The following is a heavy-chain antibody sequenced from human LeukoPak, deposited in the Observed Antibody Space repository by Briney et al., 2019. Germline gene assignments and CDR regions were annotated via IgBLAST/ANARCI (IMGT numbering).Heavy chain of an antibody. CDR1: GGTFSSYA. V-gene: IGHV1-69*06. Sequence: SVKVSCKASGGTFSSYAISWVRQAPGQGLEWMGGIIPIFGTANYAQKFQGRVTITADKSTSTAYMELSSLRSEDTAVYYCARDGYHGGYYFDYWGQGTLVTVSS. CDR2: IIPIFGTA. CDR3: ARDGYHGGYYFDY. D-gene: IGHD4-23*01. J-gene: IGHJ4*02.